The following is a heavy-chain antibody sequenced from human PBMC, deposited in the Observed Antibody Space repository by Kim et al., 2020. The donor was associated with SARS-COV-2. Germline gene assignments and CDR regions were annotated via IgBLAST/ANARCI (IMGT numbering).Heavy chain of an antibody. J-gene: IGHJ4*02. D-gene: IGHD3-22*01. CDR3: ARDLRGDYYDSSGYLDY. V-gene: IGHV3-30*07. Sequence: VKGRFTISRDNSKNTLYRQMNSLRAEDTAVYYCARDLRGDYYDSSGYLDYWGQGTLVTVSS.